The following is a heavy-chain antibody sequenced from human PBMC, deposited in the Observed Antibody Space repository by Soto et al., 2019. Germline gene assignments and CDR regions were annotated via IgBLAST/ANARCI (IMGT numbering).Heavy chain of an antibody. CDR3: ARDLGGAYYYYGMDV. Sequence: QVQLVESGGGVVQPGRSLRLSCAASGFTFSSYGMHWVRQAPGKGLEWVAVIWYDGSNKYYADSVKGRFTISRDNSKNTLYLQMNSLRAEDTAVYYCARDLGGAYYYYGMDVWGQGTTVTVSS. CDR2: IWYDGSNK. V-gene: IGHV3-33*01. J-gene: IGHJ6*02. CDR1: GFTFSSYG. D-gene: IGHD4-17*01.